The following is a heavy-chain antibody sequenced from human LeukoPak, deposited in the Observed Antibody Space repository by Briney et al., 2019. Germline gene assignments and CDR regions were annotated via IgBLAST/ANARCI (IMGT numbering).Heavy chain of an antibody. CDR1: GGSIRGYY. D-gene: IGHD2-15*01. V-gene: IGHV4-4*07. CDR2: VYTSGTT. Sequence: SETLSLTCTVSGGSIRGYYWSWIRQTAGKGLEWIGRVYTSGTTKYNPSLKSRVTMSVDTSKNQFSLRLISLTAADTAVYYCAREIVGPYYYYYMDVWGKGTTVTVSS. J-gene: IGHJ6*03. CDR3: AREIVGPYYYYYMDV.